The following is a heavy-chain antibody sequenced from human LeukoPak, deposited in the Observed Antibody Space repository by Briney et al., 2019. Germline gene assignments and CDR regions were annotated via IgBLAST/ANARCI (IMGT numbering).Heavy chain of an antibody. J-gene: IGHJ4*02. CDR2: IIPIFGTA. Sequence: GASVKVSCKASGGTFSSYAISWVRQAPGQGLEWMGGIIPIFGTANYAQKFQGRVTITTDESTSTAYMELSSPRSEDTAVYYCASRVSPGDSSSWPFDYWGQGTLVTVSS. CDR1: GGTFSSYA. D-gene: IGHD6-13*01. CDR3: ASRVSPGDSSSWPFDY. V-gene: IGHV1-69*05.